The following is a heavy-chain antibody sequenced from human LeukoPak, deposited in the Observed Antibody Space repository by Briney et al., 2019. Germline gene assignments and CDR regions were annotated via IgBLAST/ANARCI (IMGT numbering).Heavy chain of an antibody. CDR2: ISSDGTDE. CDR3: ARDVATISNWFDP. Sequence: PGGSLRLSCAASGFTFTKYAMHWVRQAPAKGLEWVAVISSDGTDEYYADSVKGRFTLSRDNSKNALYLQLNSLRLEDTAMYYCARDVATISNWFDPWGQGTLVTVSS. CDR1: GFTFTKYA. V-gene: IGHV3-30*03. D-gene: IGHD5-24*01. J-gene: IGHJ5*02.